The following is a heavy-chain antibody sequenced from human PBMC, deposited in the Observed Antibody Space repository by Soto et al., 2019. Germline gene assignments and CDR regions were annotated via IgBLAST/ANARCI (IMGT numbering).Heavy chain of an antibody. V-gene: IGHV4-30-4*01. CDR1: GGSITSDYSC. CDR2: IFDSGTT. Sequence: QVQLQESGPGLVKPSQTLSLTCTVSGGSITSDYSCWSWIRQPPGEGLEWIGHIFDSGTTYTNPSLRSQVAISLDTSKNHFSLTLSCVTAADTAVYYCARGPSGDKVHYWGQGALVTVSS. D-gene: IGHD7-27*01. CDR3: ARGPSGDKVHY. J-gene: IGHJ4*02.